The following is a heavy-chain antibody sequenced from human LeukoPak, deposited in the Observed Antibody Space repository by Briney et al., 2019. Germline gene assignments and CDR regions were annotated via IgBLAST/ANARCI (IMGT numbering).Heavy chain of an antibody. CDR3: ARGEQQLAYDY. CDR2: IYHSGST. CDR1: GGSISSYY. Sequence: SETLSLTCTVSGGSISSYYWNWIRQPPGKGLEWIGNIYHSGSTYYNPSLKSRVTISVDRSKNQFSLKLSSVNAADTAVYYCARGEQQLAYDYWGQGTLVTVSS. D-gene: IGHD6-13*01. V-gene: IGHV4-59*12. J-gene: IGHJ4*02.